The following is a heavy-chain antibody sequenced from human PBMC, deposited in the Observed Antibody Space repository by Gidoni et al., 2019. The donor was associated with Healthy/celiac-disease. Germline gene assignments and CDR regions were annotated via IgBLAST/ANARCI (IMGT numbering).Heavy chain of an antibody. CDR2: ISGSGGST. Sequence: EVQLLESGGGLVQPGGSLGLSCAASGFTFSSYAMSWVRQAPGKGLEWVSAISGSGGSTYYADSVKGRFTISRDNSKNTLYLQMNSLRAEDTAVYYCAKGPLIAVAGTDYWGQGTLVTVSS. V-gene: IGHV3-23*01. CDR3: AKGPLIAVAGTDY. J-gene: IGHJ4*02. CDR1: GFTFSSYA. D-gene: IGHD6-19*01.